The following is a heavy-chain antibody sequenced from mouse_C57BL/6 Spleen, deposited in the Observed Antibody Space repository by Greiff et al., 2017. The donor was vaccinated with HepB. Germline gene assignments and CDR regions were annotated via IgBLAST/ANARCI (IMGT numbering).Heavy chain of an antibody. J-gene: IGHJ1*03. V-gene: IGHV1-4*01. CDR2: INPSSGYT. Sequence: QVQLQQSGAELARPGASVKMSCKASGYTFTSYTMHWVKQRPGQGLEWIGYINPSSGYTKYNQKFKDKATLTADKSSSTAFMQLSSLTSEDSAVYYCARDSGGFDVWGTGTTVTVSS. D-gene: IGHD4-1*01. CDR1: GYTFTSYT. CDR3: ARDSGGFDV.